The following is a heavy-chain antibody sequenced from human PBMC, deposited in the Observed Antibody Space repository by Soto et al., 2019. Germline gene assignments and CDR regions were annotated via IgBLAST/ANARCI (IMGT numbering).Heavy chain of an antibody. Sequence: SETLSLTCTVSGGSISSSSYYWGWIRQPPGKGLEWIGSIYYSGSTYYNPSLKSRVTISVDTSKDQFSLKLSSVTAADPAVYYCARHTGGGASGWELFTHYYGMDVWGQGTTVTVSS. J-gene: IGHJ6*02. CDR3: ARHTGGGASGWELFTHYYGMDV. V-gene: IGHV4-39*01. CDR1: GGSISSSSYY. D-gene: IGHD1-26*01. CDR2: IYYSGST.